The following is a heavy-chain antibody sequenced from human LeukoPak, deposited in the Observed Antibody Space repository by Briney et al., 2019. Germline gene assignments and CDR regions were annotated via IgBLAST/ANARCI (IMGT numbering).Heavy chain of an antibody. J-gene: IGHJ4*02. CDR2: IKGKTDVGTT. V-gene: IGHV3-15*01. D-gene: IGHD3-3*01. Sequence: GGSLRLSCAASGFTFSNAWMSWVRQAPGKGLEWVGRIKGKTDVGTTDYAAPVKGRFTISRDDSKKTLYLQMNSLTTEDTAVYYCVTEGRFTLSFDYWGQGTLVTVSS. CDR3: VTEGRFTLSFDY. CDR1: GFTFSNAW.